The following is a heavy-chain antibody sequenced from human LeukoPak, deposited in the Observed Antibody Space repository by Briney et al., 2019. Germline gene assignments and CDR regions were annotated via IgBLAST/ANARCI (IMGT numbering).Heavy chain of an antibody. Sequence: TASETLSLTCTVSGGSISSYYWSWIRQPPGKRLEWIGEISDSGSTNYNSSLKSRVTISLDTSKNHFALKLSSVTAADTAVYYCARGRRSAARRNYYYYGMYVWGQGTTVTVSS. CDR1: GGSISSYY. CDR3: ARGRRSAARRNYYYYGMYV. D-gene: IGHD2-2*01. V-gene: IGHV4-34*01. J-gene: IGHJ6*02. CDR2: ISDSGST.